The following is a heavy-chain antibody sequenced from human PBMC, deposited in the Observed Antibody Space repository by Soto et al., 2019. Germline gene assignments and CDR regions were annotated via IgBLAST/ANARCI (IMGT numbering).Heavy chain of an antibody. J-gene: IGHJ4*02. D-gene: IGHD3-10*01. Sequence: GPGVKNPGASVRVSCVASGYAFTSYGVNWVRQAPGQGLEWMGWSAPHSGRTTYLPKFQGRVTMTADVSTNTAYIELRSLTSDDTGIYFCARAATGSYHSAYWGQGTVVTVSS. CDR3: ARAATGSYHSAY. V-gene: IGHV1-18*04. CDR1: GYAFTSYG. CDR2: SAPHSGRT.